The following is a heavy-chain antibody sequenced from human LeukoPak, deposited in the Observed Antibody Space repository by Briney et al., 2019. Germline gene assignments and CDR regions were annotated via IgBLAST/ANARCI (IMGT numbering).Heavy chain of an antibody. J-gene: IGHJ5*02. CDR2: INSDGSST. CDR1: GFTFSSYW. Sequence: GGSLRLSCAASGFTFSSYWMHWVRQAPGKGLVWVSRINSDGSSTSYADSVKGRFTISRDNAKNTLYLQMNSLRAEDTAVYYCARDLRQGHDIWSGPGTFDPWGQGTLVTVSS. V-gene: IGHV3-74*01. D-gene: IGHD3-3*01. CDR3: ARDLRQGHDIWSGPGTFDP.